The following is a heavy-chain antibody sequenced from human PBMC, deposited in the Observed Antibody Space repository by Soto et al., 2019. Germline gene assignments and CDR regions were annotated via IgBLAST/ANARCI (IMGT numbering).Heavy chain of an antibody. CDR2: MNPNRGNT. CDR3: ARAATVTTTLPFDY. V-gene: IGHV1-8*01. Sequence: QVQLVQSGAEVKKPGASVKVSCKASGYTFTSYDINWVRQATGQGLEWMGWMNPNRGNTGYAQKVQGRVTMTRNTSISTAYMELSSLRSEDTAVYYCARAATVTTTLPFDYWGQGTLVTVSS. J-gene: IGHJ4*02. CDR1: GYTFTSYD. D-gene: IGHD4-17*01.